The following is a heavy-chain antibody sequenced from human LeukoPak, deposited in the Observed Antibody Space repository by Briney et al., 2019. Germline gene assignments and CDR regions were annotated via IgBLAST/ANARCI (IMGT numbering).Heavy chain of an antibody. CDR2: IYYSGST. CDR1: GGSISSSSYY. CDR3: ARARNYYDNSGYYYEGDAFDI. J-gene: IGHJ3*02. D-gene: IGHD3-22*01. Sequence: SETLSLTCTVSGGSISSSSYYWGWLRQPPGKGLEWIGSIYYSGSTYYNPSLKSRVTISVDTSKNQFSLRLSSVTAADTAVYYCARARNYYDNSGYYYEGDAFDIWGQGTMVTVSS. V-gene: IGHV4-39*07.